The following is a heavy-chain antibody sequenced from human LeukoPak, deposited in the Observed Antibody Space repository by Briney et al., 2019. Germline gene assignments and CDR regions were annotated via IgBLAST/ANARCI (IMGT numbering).Heavy chain of an antibody. CDR2: IGTPGGAI. V-gene: IGHV3-23*01. CDR1: GFTFSSYA. J-gene: IGHJ6*02. CDR3: ARDGSIADPSPSGV. Sequence: GGSLRLSCAASGFTFSSYAMSWVRQAPGKGLEWVSVIGTPGGAINYADSVKGRFTISRDNSKNTLYLQMTSLRAEDTAVYYCARDGSIADPSPSGVWGQGTTVTVSS. D-gene: IGHD6-6*01.